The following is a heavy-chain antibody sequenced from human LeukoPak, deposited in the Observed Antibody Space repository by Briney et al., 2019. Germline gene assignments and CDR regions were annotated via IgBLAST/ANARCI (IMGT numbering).Heavy chain of an antibody. J-gene: IGHJ4*02. V-gene: IGHV3-30*18. CDR3: AKDHPNSGTYFDY. CDR2: ISYDGSNK. Sequence: GGSLRLSCAASGFTFSSYGMHWVRQAPGKGLEWVAVISYDGSNKYYADSVEGRFTISRDNSKNTLYLQMNSLRAEDTAVYYCAKDHPNSGTYFDYWGQGTLVTVSS. D-gene: IGHD1-26*01. CDR1: GFTFSSYG.